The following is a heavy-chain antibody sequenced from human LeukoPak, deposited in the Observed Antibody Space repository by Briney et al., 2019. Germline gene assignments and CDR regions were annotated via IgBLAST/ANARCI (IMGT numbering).Heavy chain of an antibody. V-gene: IGHV3-7*01. CDR3: ARDGSGYSST. Sequence: GGSLRLSCAASGFTFSNSWMSWLRQAPGKGREWVANMKPDGGEKYYVGSVEGRFTISRDNAKNSLHPQMKSLRVEDTAVYFCARDGSGYSSTWGQGTLVTVSS. J-gene: IGHJ4*02. CDR2: MKPDGGEK. D-gene: IGHD3-10*01. CDR1: GFTFSNSW.